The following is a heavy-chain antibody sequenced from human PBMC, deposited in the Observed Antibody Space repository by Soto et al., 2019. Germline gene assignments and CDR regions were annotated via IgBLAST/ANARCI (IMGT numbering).Heavy chain of an antibody. CDR2: IYSGGTT. J-gene: IGHJ5*01. Sequence: EVQVVESGGGLIQPGGSLRLSCVVSGFTVSSTNYMSCVRQAPGKGLEWVSVIYSGGTTCYADSVKGQFTISRDNSKNRLYLQMNSLRPKKTVVSYCQGFRAWVQGTLVTVYS. CDR1: GFTVSSTNY. V-gene: IGHV3-53*01. D-gene: IGHD3-3*01. CDR3: QGFRA.